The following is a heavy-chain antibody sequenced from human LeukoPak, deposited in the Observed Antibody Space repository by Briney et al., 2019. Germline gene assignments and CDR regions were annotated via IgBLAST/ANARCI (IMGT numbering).Heavy chain of an antibody. V-gene: IGHV3-74*01. D-gene: IGHD3-16*01. Sequence: GGSLRLSCAASGFTFSSYWMHWVRQAPGKGLVWVSRINSGGSSTSYADSVRGRFTISRDNAKNTLYLQMNSLRAEDTAVYYCARERGGIAVDYWGQGTLVTVSS. CDR3: ARERGGIAVDY. CDR2: INSGGSST. CDR1: GFTFSSYW. J-gene: IGHJ4*02.